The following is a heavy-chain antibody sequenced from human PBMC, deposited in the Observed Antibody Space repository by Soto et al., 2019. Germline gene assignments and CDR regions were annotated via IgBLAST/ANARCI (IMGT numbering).Heavy chain of an antibody. J-gene: IGHJ6*02. CDR3: ATYCSSTSCYEDYYYGMDV. Sequence: PGESLKISCKGSGYSFTSYWIGWVRQMPGKGLEWMGIIYPGDSDTRYSPSFQGQVTISADKSISTAYLQWSSLKASDTAMYYCATYCSSTSCYEDYYYGMDVWGQGTTVTVS. V-gene: IGHV5-51*01. D-gene: IGHD2-2*01. CDR2: IYPGDSDT. CDR1: GYSFTSYW.